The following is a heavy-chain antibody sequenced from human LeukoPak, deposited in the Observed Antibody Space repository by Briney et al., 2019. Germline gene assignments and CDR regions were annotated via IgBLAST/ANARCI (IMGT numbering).Heavy chain of an antibody. CDR3: ARHFGSFDH. Sequence: PSETLSLTCTVSGGSISSSSYYWGWIRQPPGKGLEWIGSIYYSGSTYYNPSLKSRVTISVDTSKNQFSLKLSSVTAADTAVYYCARHFGSFDHWGQGTLVTVSS. CDR1: GGSISSSSYY. CDR2: IYYSGST. J-gene: IGHJ4*02. V-gene: IGHV4-39*01. D-gene: IGHD3-10*01.